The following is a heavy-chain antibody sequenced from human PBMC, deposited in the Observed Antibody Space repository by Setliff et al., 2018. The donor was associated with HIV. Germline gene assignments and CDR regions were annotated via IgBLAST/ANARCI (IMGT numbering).Heavy chain of an antibody. D-gene: IGHD3-3*01. CDR1: GDSISSYY. V-gene: IGHV4-59*01. CDR2: VSNGGDT. J-gene: IGHJ4*02. Sequence: SETLSLTCTVSGDSISSYYWSWIRQPPGKGLEWIGSVSNGGDTNYNPSLKSRVSLSLDTSKTQFSLKLTSVTAADTAVYYCARATYTTLFGVLMGGGLQYWGPGTLVTVSS. CDR3: ARATYTTLFGVLMGGGLQY.